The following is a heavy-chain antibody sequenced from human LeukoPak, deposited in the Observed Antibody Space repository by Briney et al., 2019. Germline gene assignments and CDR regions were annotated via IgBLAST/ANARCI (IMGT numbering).Heavy chain of an antibody. D-gene: IGHD3-3*01. V-gene: IGHV3-23*01. J-gene: IGHJ6*02. CDR3: AKDKHITRPDHGMDV. CDR2: ISGSGGST. CDR1: GFTFTSYA. Sequence: PGGSLRLSCAASGFTFTSYAMSWVRQAPGKGLEWVSGISGSGGSTYFADSVKGRFAISRDNSKNTLYLQLNSLRAEDTAVYYCAKDKHITRPDHGMDVWGQGTTVTVSS.